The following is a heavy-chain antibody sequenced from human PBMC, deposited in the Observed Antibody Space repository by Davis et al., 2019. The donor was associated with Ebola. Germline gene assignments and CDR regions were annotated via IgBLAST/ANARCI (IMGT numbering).Heavy chain of an antibody. CDR3: AKDSLDIVVVVAATPLDP. V-gene: IGHV3-23*01. J-gene: IGHJ5*02. D-gene: IGHD2-15*01. CDR2: ISGSGGST. Sequence: GGSLRLSCAASGFTFSSYAMSWVRQAPGKGLEWVSVISGSGGSTYYAESVKGRFTISRDNSKNTLYLQMNSLRAEDTAVYYCAKDSLDIVVVVAATPLDPWGQGTLVTVSS. CDR1: GFTFSSYA.